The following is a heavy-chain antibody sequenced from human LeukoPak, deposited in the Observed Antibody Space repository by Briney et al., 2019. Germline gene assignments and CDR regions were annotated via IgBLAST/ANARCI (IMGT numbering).Heavy chain of an antibody. Sequence: GGSLRLSCAASGFIFSNFGMHWVRQAPGKGLEWVAVIWYDGSNQYYADSVKGRFTISRDNSKNTLYLQMNSLKTEDTAVYYCTRAYCGGDCYFQHWGQGTLVTVSS. V-gene: IGHV3-33*08. D-gene: IGHD2-21*02. J-gene: IGHJ1*01. CDR2: IWYDGSNQ. CDR1: GFIFSNFG. CDR3: TRAYCGGDCYFQH.